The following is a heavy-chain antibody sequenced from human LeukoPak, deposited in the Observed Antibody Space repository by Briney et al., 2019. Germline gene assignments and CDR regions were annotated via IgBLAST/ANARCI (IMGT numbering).Heavy chain of an antibody. CDR3: ARAISGHYGMFDY. V-gene: IGHV3-74*01. J-gene: IGHJ4*02. CDR1: GFTASSHW. CDR2: INPDGSST. Sequence: GRSLRLSCAASGFTASSHWMHWVRQAPGKGLVWVSRINPDGSSTYYADSVRGRFTISRDNAKNTLYLQMNSLTAEDTAVYYCARAISGHYGMFDYWGQGTLVTVSS. D-gene: IGHD3-10*01.